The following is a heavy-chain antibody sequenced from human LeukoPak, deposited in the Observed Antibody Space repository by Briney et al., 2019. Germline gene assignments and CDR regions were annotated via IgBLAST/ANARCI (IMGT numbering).Heavy chain of an antibody. Sequence: SETLSLTCTVSGGSLSSGSYYWSWIRQPPGKGLEWIGSIYHSGSTYYNPSLKSRVTISVDTSKNQFSLKLSSVTAADTAVYYCARDDTNWFDPWGQGTLVTVSS. CDR2: IYHSGST. CDR3: ARDDTNWFDP. V-gene: IGHV4-39*07. D-gene: IGHD3-22*01. CDR1: GGSLSSGSYY. J-gene: IGHJ5*02.